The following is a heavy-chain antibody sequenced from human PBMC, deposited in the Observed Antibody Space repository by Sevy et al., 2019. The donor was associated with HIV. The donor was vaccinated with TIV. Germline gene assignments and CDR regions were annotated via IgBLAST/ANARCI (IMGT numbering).Heavy chain of an antibody. CDR3: STDPIILLLVTDGMDV. J-gene: IGHJ6*02. CDR2: IKSNTDGGTI. Sequence: GGCLRLSCAASGFTFSYAWMTWVRQAPGKGLEWVGRIKSNTDGGTIDYAAPVKGRFIISRDDSKNTLYLQMNSLKTEDTRVYYCSTDPIILLLVTDGMDVWGQGTTVTVSS. CDR1: GFTFSYAW. V-gene: IGHV3-15*05. D-gene: IGHD2-8*01.